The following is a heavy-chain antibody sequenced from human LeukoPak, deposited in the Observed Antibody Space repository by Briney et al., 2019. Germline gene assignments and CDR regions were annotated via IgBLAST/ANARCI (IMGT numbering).Heavy chain of an antibody. CDR2: IYYSGST. V-gene: IGHV4-39*01. J-gene: IGHJ4*02. D-gene: IGHD3-10*01. CDR3: ARKLYGSGSYPMDY. Sequence: PSETLSLTCTVSGGSISSSSYYWGWIRQPPGRGLEWIGSIYYSGSTYYNPSLKRQVTISVDTSKNQFSLKLSSVTAADTAVYYCARKLYGSGSYPMDYWGQGTLVTVSS. CDR1: GGSISSSSYY.